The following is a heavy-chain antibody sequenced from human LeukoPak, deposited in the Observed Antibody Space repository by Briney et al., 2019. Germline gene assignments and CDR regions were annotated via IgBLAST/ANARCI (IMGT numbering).Heavy chain of an antibody. D-gene: IGHD1-14*01. CDR3: TTENWYVFEN. Sequence: GGSLRLSCAASGFPFSSYWMAWVRQAPGKGLEWVATITLDGSDSYYVDSVKGRFTVSRDNAKNSLYLQMNSLRVEDAAVFYCTTENWYVFENWGQGSLVTVSS. CDR2: ITLDGSDS. J-gene: IGHJ4*02. V-gene: IGHV3-7*04. CDR1: GFPFSSYW.